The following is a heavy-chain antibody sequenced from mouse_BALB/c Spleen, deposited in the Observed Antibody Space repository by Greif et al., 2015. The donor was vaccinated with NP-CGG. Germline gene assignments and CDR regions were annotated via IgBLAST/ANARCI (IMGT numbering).Heavy chain of an antibody. J-gene: IGHJ1*01. D-gene: IGHD4-1*01. Sequence: DVKLVESGPELVKPGASVKISCKASGYTFTDYNMHWVKQSHGKSLEWIGYIYPYNGGTGYNQKFKSKATLTVDNSSSTAYMELRSLTSEDSAVYYCARETGTPDWYFDVWGAGTTVTVSS. CDR2: IYPYNGGT. CDR1: GYTFTDYN. V-gene: IGHV1S29*02. CDR3: ARETGTPDWYFDV.